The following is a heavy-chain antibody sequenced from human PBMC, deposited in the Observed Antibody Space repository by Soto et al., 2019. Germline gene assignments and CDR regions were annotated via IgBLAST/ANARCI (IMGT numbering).Heavy chain of an antibody. Sequence: ASVKVSCKASGYTFTSYGISWVRQAPGQGLEWMGWISAYNGNTNYAQKLQGRVTMTTGTSTSTAYMELRSLRSDDTAVYYCARDSSSSAVPYFDYWGQGTLVTVSS. V-gene: IGHV1-18*01. CDR1: GYTFTSYG. CDR3: ARDSSSSAVPYFDY. D-gene: IGHD6-6*01. J-gene: IGHJ4*02. CDR2: ISAYNGNT.